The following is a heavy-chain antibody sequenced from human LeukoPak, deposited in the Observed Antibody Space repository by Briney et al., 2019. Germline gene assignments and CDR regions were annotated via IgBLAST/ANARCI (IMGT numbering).Heavy chain of an antibody. Sequence: PGGSLRLSCAASGFTFSSYSMNWVRQAPGKGLEWVSCISSSSSYIYYADSVKGRFTTSRDNAKNSLYLQMNSLRPEDTALYYCTKDSVAMVTTSDYWGQGTLVTVSS. J-gene: IGHJ4*02. CDR3: TKDSVAMVTTSDY. D-gene: IGHD5-18*01. CDR1: GFTFSSYS. CDR2: ISSSSSYI. V-gene: IGHV3-21*04.